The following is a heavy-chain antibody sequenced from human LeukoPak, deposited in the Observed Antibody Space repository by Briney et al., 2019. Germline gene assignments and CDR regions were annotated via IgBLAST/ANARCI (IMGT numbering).Heavy chain of an antibody. CDR3: ARDILTGYLSYYGMDV. Sequence: GGSLRLSCAASGFTFSDYYMSWIRQAPGKGVEWVSYISSSGSTIYYADSVKGRFTISRDNAKNSLYLEMNSLRAENTAVYYCARDILTGYLSYYGMDVWGQGTTVTVSS. CDR1: GFTFSDYY. J-gene: IGHJ6*02. D-gene: IGHD3-9*01. V-gene: IGHV3-11*01. CDR2: ISSSGSTI.